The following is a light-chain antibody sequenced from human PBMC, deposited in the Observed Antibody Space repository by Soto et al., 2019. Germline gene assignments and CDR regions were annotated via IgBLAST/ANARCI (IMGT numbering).Light chain of an antibody. Sequence: QSALTQPPSASGSPGQSVTISCTGTSSDIGGYNYVSWYQQHPGKAPKLMIYEVSNRPSGVPDRFSESKAGNTASLTVSGLQAEDESDYSCRSYAGSNNLGVFGGGTKRTVL. J-gene: IGLJ3*02. CDR2: EVS. CDR3: RSYAGSNNLGV. V-gene: IGLV2-8*01. CDR1: SSDIGGYNY.